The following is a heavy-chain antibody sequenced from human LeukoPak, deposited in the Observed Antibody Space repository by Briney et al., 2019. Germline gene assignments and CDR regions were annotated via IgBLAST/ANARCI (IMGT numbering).Heavy chain of an antibody. CDR1: GFAVGSYY. V-gene: IGHV3-53*01. J-gene: IGHJ4*02. CDR2: IYTGGST. D-gene: IGHD3-22*01. Sequence: GGSLILSCAAPGFAVGSYYMSWVRQAPGKGLEWVSVIYTGGSTYYADSVKGRFTISRDNSKNTLFLQMNSLRVEDTAVYYCARERSTSGYILAYWGQGTLV. CDR3: ARERSTSGYILAY.